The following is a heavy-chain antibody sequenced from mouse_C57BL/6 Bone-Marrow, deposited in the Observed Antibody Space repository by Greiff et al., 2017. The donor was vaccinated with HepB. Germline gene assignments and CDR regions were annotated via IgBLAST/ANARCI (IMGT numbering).Heavy chain of an antibody. CDR2: INYDGSST. CDR3: ARERRIYYDYGAMDY. CDR1: GFTFSDYY. D-gene: IGHD2-1*01. V-gene: IGHV5-16*01. J-gene: IGHJ4*01. Sequence: EVKLVESEGGLVQPGSSMKLSCTASGFTFSDYYMAWVRQVPEKGLEWVANINYDGSSTYYLDSLKSRFIISRDTAKNILYLQMSSLKSEDTATYYCARERRIYYDYGAMDYWGQGTSVTVSS.